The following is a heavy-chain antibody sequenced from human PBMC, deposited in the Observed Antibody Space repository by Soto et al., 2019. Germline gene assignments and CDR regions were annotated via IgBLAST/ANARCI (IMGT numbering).Heavy chain of an antibody. D-gene: IGHD6-13*01. CDR1: GGSISSYY. CDR2: IYYSGST. V-gene: IGHV4-59*01. CDR3: ARGRYSSSSNPFDY. J-gene: IGHJ4*02. Sequence: QVQLQESGPGLVKPSETLSLTCTVSGGSISSYYWSWIRQPPGKGLEWIGYIYYSGSTNYNPSLKRRVTISVDTSKNQFSLKLSSVTAADTAVYYCARGRYSSSSNPFDYWGQGTLVTVSS.